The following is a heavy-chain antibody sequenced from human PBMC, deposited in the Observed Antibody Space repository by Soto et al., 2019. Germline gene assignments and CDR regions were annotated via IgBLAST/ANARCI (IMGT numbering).Heavy chain of an antibody. D-gene: IGHD5-18*01. CDR3: ASLPSSGYSYGFYYFDY. V-gene: IGHV4-59*08. Sequence: SETLSLTCTVSGGSISSYYWSWIRQPPGKGLEWIGYIYYSGSTNYNPSLKSRVTTSVDTSKNQFSLKLSSVTAADTAVYYCASLPSSGYSYGFYYFDYWGQGTLVTVSS. J-gene: IGHJ4*02. CDR2: IYYSGST. CDR1: GGSISSYY.